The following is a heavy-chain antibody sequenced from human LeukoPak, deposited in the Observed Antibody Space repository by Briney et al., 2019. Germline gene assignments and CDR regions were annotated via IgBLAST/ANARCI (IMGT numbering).Heavy chain of an antibody. CDR2: IRFDGSNK. V-gene: IGHV3-30*02. Sequence: GGSLRLSCAASGFTFNTYDIYWVRQAPGKGLEWVAFIRFDGSNKYYADSVKGRFTISRDNSKNTLYLQMNSLRAEDTAVYYCARGPSGYHNTGGQGTLVTVSS. CDR1: GFTFNTYD. J-gene: IGHJ4*02. CDR3: ARGPSGYHNT. D-gene: IGHD5-12*01.